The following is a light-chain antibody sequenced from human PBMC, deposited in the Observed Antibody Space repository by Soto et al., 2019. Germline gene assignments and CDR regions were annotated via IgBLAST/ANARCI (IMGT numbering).Light chain of an antibody. V-gene: IGLV4-69*02. CDR3: QTWGTGIHVV. CDR1: SGHSSYS. J-gene: IGLJ2*01. Sequence: QLVLTQSPSASASLGASVKLTCSLSSGHSSYSIAWHQQQTEKGPRFLMKINSDGSHSLGDGIPDRFSGSSSGSERYLSITSLQSEDEGDYYCQTWGTGIHVVFGGGTKVTVL. CDR2: INSDGSH.